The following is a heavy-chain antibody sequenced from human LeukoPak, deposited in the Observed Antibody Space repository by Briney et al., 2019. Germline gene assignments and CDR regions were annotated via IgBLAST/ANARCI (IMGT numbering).Heavy chain of an antibody. CDR3: ARDVSPGIAAGPCFDY. Sequence: ASVKVSCKASGYTFTGYYMHWVRQAPGQGLEWMGWINPNSGGTNYAQKFQGRVTMTRDTSISTAYMELSRLRSDDTAVYYCARDVSPGIAAGPCFDYWGQGTLVTVSS. J-gene: IGHJ4*02. V-gene: IGHV1-2*02. CDR2: INPNSGGT. D-gene: IGHD6-13*01. CDR1: GYTFTGYY.